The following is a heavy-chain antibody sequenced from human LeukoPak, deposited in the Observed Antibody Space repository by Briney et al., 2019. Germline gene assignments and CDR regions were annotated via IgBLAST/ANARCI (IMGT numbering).Heavy chain of an antibody. Sequence: SVTVSCKASVGTFISYAISWVRQAPGQGLEWMGGIIPIFGTANYAQKFQGRVTITADESTSTAYMELSSLRSEDTAVYYCARAIGSGDFHWGQGTLVTVSS. CDR3: ARAIGSGDFH. D-gene: IGHD6-19*01. CDR1: VGTFISYA. V-gene: IGHV1-69*13. J-gene: IGHJ4*02. CDR2: IIPIFGTA.